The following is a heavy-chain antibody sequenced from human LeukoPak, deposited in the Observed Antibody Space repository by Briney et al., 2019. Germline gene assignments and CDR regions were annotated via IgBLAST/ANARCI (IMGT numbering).Heavy chain of an antibody. Sequence: GGSLRLSCAASGFTFDDYGMSWVRQAPGKGLEWVSGINWNGGSTGYADSVKGRFTISRDNVKNSLYLQMNSLRAEDTALYYCARDGGHTVTGGFDYWGQGTLVTVSS. J-gene: IGHJ4*02. D-gene: IGHD4-17*01. V-gene: IGHV3-20*04. CDR1: GFTFDDYG. CDR2: INWNGGST. CDR3: ARDGGHTVTGGFDY.